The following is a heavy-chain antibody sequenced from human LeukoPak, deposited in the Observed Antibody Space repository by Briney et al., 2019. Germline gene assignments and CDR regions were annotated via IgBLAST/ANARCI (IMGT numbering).Heavy chain of an antibody. V-gene: IGHV3-21*01. CDR2: ISNSSSYI. D-gene: IGHD5-18*01. J-gene: IGHJ3*02. CDR3: ARDSVTHDAFDI. CDR1: GFTFSSYS. Sequence: PGGSLRLSCAASGFTFSSYSMNWVRQAPGKXXXXVSSISNSSSYIYYAASVKGRFTISRDNAKNSLYLQMNSLRAEDTAVYYCARDSVTHDAFDIWGQGTMVTVSS.